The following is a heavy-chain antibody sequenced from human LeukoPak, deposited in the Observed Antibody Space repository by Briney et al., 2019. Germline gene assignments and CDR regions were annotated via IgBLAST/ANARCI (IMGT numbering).Heavy chain of an antibody. D-gene: IGHD2/OR15-2a*01. Sequence: EASVKVSCKTSNYTFSNYGITWVRQAPGQGLEWMGWIGAYSGNSEFAQKFQDRVTMTTDASSGTAYMELTNLTPDDTAVYFCARDSSAFYGSEYFQHWGQGTLVTVSS. CDR2: IGAYSGNS. V-gene: IGHV1-18*01. J-gene: IGHJ1*01. CDR1: NYTFSNYG. CDR3: ARDSSAFYGSEYFQH.